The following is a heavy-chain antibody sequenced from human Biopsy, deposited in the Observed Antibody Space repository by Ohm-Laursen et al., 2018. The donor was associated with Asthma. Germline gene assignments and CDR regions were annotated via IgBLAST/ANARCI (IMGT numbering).Heavy chain of an antibody. Sequence: TLSLTCTVSGGSISSGGYYWSCIRQHPGKGLEWIGYIYHSGSTYYNPSLKSRVTISVDRSKNQFSLKLSSVTAADTAVYYCARVKDGYNFDYWGQGTLVTVSS. CDR2: IYHSGST. V-gene: IGHV4-30-2*01. CDR1: GGSISSGGYY. J-gene: IGHJ4*02. D-gene: IGHD5-24*01. CDR3: ARVKDGYNFDY.